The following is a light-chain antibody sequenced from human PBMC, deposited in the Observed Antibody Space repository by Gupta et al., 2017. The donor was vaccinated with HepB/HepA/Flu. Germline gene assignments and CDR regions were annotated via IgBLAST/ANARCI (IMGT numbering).Light chain of an antibody. CDR2: AAS. Sequence: DIQLTHSPSFLSASVGDRVTITCRASQGISNYVAWYQQKSGKTPKLLIYAASTLQSGVPSRFSGSGSGTEFTLTISRVEPEDVATYYCKQLKSGPLTFGGGTKVDIK. V-gene: IGKV1-9*01. CDR1: QGISNY. CDR3: KQLKSGPLT. J-gene: IGKJ4*01.